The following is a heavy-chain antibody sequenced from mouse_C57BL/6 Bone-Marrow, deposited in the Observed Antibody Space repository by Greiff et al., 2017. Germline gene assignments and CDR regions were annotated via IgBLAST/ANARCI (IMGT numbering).Heavy chain of an antibody. CDR1: GFTFTSYW. CDR2: IDPSASYP. V-gene: IGHV1-50*01. Sequence: QVQLQQPGAELVKPGASVKLSCNASGFTFTSYWMQWVKPRPGQGLEWIGEIDPSASYPNSNPSFKGKATLTVDTSSSTAYMQLSSLTSEDSAVYYCARSETTVEAYWGQGTLVTVSA. J-gene: IGHJ3*01. CDR3: ARSETTVEAY. D-gene: IGHD1-1*01.